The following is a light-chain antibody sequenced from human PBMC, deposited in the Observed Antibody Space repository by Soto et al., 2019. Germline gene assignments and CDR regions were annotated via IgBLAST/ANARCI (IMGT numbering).Light chain of an antibody. V-gene: IGKV3-15*01. CDR3: QQYNNLPRT. CDR2: GAS. Sequence: EIVMTQSPATLSVSPGERATLSCRASQSVSSNLAWYQQKPGQAPRLLIYGASTRATGIPARFSVSGSGTEFTLTISSLQSEDFAVYYCQQYNNLPRTFGQGTKVEIK. J-gene: IGKJ1*01. CDR1: QSVSSN.